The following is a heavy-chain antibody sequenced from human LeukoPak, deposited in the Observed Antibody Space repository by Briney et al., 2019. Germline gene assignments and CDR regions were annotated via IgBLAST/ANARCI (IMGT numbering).Heavy chain of an antibody. V-gene: IGHV4-39*01. D-gene: IGHD2-15*01. J-gene: IGHJ4*02. CDR2: IFYTGST. Sequence: PSETLSLTCTVSGGSNSSSGYYLGWIRHPPGKGLQWIGSIFYTGSTYYNPSPKNRVTISVDTSKNQFSLKLNSVTAADTAVYYCARHCSGGTCYSDFDYWGQGTLVTVSS. CDR1: GGSNSSSGYY. CDR3: ARHCSGGTCYSDFDY.